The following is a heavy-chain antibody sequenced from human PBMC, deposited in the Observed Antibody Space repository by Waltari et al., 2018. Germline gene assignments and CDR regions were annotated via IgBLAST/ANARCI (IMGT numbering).Heavy chain of an antibody. CDR2: IIPIFGKP. D-gene: IGHD1-26*01. J-gene: IGHJ3*01. Sequence: QVHLVQSGAEVRRPGSSVKVSCEASGGSFGTYAITWVRQAPGQGLEWIAGIIPIFGKPNYAQKFQDRVKDAADELTRTAFMELSSLRPDDTAVYYCAKRIVGGPFDVWGQGTMVIVSS. CDR1: GGSFGTYA. CDR3: AKRIVGGPFDV. V-gene: IGHV1-69*12.